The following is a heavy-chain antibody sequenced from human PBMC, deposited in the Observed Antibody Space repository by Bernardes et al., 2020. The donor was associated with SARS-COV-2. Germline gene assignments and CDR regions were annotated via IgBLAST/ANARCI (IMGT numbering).Heavy chain of an antibody. V-gene: IGHV3-66*02. CDR1: GFTVSSNY. CDR2: IYSGGST. CDR3: ARGHSRYYYGMDV. Sequence: GGSLRLSCAASGFTVSSNYMSWVRQAPGKGLEWVSVIYSGGSTYYADSVKGRFTISRDNSKNTLYLQMNSLRAEDTAVYYCARGHSRYYYGMDVWGQGTTVTVSS. J-gene: IGHJ6*02. D-gene: IGHD3-16*02.